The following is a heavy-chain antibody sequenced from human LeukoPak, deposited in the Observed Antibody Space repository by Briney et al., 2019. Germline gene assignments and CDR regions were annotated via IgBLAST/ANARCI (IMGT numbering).Heavy chain of an antibody. CDR2: IGGSDSGT. D-gene: IGHD6-13*01. CDR3: VNQSSLAAAVTFDF. Sequence: HPGGSLRLSCAASGFDFNNYAMAWVRQAPGKGVEWMSAIGGSDSGTFYRDSVKGRFTISRDNSNNRLYLEMNSLRAEDTAVYYCVNQSSLAAAVTFDFWGQGSLVTVSS. V-gene: IGHV3-23*01. J-gene: IGHJ4*02. CDR1: GFDFNNYA.